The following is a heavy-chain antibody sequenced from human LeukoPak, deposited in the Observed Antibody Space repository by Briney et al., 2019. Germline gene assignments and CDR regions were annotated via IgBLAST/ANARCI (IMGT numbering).Heavy chain of an antibody. Sequence: PGGSLRLSCAASGFTFSSYAMSWVRRAPGKGLEWVSAISGSGGSTYYADSVKGRFTISRDNSKNTLYLQMNSLRAEDTAVYYCAKDPTYYYDSTGGLLYWGQGTLVTVSS. CDR2: ISGSGGST. CDR1: GFTFSSYA. D-gene: IGHD3-22*01. J-gene: IGHJ4*02. V-gene: IGHV3-23*01. CDR3: AKDPTYYYDSTGGLLY.